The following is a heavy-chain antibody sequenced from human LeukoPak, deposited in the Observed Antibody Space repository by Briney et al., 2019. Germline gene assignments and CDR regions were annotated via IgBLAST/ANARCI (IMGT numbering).Heavy chain of an antibody. J-gene: IGHJ4*02. CDR3: AREGRYGDYTFDY. V-gene: IGHV3-21*01. CDR2: ISSSSSYI. Sequence: KSGGSLRLSCAASGFTFSSYSMNWVRQAPGKGLEWVSSISSSSSYIYYADSVKGRFTISRDNAKNSLYLQMNSLRAEDTAVYYCAREGRYGDYTFDYWGQGTLVTVSS. D-gene: IGHD4-17*01. CDR1: GFTFSSYS.